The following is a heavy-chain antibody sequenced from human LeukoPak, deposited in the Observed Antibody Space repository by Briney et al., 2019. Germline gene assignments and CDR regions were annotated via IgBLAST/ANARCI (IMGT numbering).Heavy chain of an antibody. CDR3: SRYPAEES. CDR2: IRYDDNVN. D-gene: IGHD3-9*01. CDR1: GFTFRSFG. Sequence: PGGSLRLSCETSGFTFRSFGMYWVRQAPGKGLEWVAFIRYDDNVNSYAHSVKGRFTISRDSIKDTLYLQMNGLRPEDTAVYYCSRYPAEESWGQGSLVIVSS. V-gene: IGHV3-30*02. J-gene: IGHJ5*02.